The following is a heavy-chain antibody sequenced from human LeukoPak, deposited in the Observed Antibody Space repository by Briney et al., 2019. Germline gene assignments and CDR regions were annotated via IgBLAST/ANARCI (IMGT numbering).Heavy chain of an antibody. Sequence: GGSLRLSCAASGFTFSSYAMSWVRQAPGKGLEWVSAISGSGGSTYYADSVKGRFTISRDNAKNSLYLQMNSLRAEDTAVYYCARDHHSPYIGSGSSWGQGTLVTVSS. J-gene: IGHJ4*02. CDR1: GFTFSSYA. V-gene: IGHV3-23*01. D-gene: IGHD3-10*01. CDR3: ARDHHSPYIGSGSS. CDR2: ISGSGGST.